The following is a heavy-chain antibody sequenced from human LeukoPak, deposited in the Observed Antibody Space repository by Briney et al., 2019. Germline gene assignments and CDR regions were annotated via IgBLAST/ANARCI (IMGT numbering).Heavy chain of an antibody. J-gene: IGHJ4*02. CDR1: GCTFSSYE. CDR3: ARDSGGYCTNGVCSTFDY. Sequence: GGPPRLSCAASGCTFSSYEMNWVRQAPGKGRDRVSYISSSGSPIYSPDSVKGRFTIHRDNAKNSLYLQMNSLRAEDTAVYYCARDSGGYCTNGVCSTFDYWGQGTLVTVSS. D-gene: IGHD2-8*01. CDR2: ISSSGSPI. V-gene: IGHV3-48*03.